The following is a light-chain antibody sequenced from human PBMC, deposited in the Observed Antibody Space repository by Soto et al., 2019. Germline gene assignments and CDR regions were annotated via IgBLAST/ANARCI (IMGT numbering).Light chain of an antibody. V-gene: IGKV3-20*01. CDR3: QQYGGSPRYT. CDR1: QSVSSNF. CDR2: GAS. J-gene: IGKJ2*01. Sequence: IVLTQSPGTLSLSPGERATLSCRASQSVSSNFLAWYQQRPGQAPRLLICGASSRATGIPNRFSGSGSGTDFTLTISRLEPEDFAVYYCQQYGGSPRYTFGQGTKLEIK.